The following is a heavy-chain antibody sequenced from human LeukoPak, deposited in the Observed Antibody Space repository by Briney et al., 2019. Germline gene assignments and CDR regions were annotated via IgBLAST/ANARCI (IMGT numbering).Heavy chain of an antibody. V-gene: IGHV3-30*02. CDR3: ARESGLLYGVRAPLYYYMDV. CDR2: IRYDGSNK. Sequence: GGSLRLSCAASGFTFSSYGMHWVRQAPGKGLEWVAFIRYDGSNKFYADSVKGRFTISRDNSKNTLYLQMNSLRAEDTAVYYCARESGLLYGVRAPLYYYMDVWGKGTTVTVSS. D-gene: IGHD2-2*02. J-gene: IGHJ6*03. CDR1: GFTFSSYG.